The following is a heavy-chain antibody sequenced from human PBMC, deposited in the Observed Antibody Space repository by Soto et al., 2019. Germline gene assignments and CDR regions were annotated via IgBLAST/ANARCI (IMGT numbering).Heavy chain of an antibody. D-gene: IGHD6-19*01. CDR3: ARGGHDRIIAVADY. CDR1: GFTFSSYG. J-gene: IGHJ4*02. Sequence: QVQLVESGGGVVQPGRSLRLSCAASGFTFSSYGMHWVRQAPGKGLEWVAVIWYDGSNKYYADSVKGRFTISRDNSKNTLYLQMNSLRAEDTAVYYCARGGHDRIIAVADYWGQGTLVTVSS. V-gene: IGHV3-33*08. CDR2: IWYDGSNK.